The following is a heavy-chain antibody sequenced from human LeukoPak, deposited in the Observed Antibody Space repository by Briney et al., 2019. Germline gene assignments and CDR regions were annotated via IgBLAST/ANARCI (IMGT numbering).Heavy chain of an antibody. CDR1: GYSFASYR. Sequence: AGESLKISGKGSGYSFASYRIGWVRQMPGKGLEWMGIIYPGDSDTRYSPSFQGQVTISADKSISTAYLQWSSLKASDTAMYYCARQGDFWSDFDPWGQGTLVTVSS. CDR3: ARQGDFWSDFDP. J-gene: IGHJ5*02. V-gene: IGHV5-51*01. CDR2: IYPGDSDT. D-gene: IGHD3-3*01.